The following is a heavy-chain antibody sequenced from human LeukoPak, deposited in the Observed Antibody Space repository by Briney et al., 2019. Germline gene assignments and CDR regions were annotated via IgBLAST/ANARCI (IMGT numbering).Heavy chain of an antibody. Sequence: PSETLSPTCTVSGGSISSYYWSWIRQPPGKGLEWIGYIYYSGSTNYNPSLKSRVTISVDTSKNQFSLKLSSVTAADTAVYYCARGRGDIPEGYFDYWGQGTLVTVSS. CDR3: ARGRGDIPEGYFDY. D-gene: IGHD3-10*01. J-gene: IGHJ4*02. CDR1: GGSISSYY. V-gene: IGHV4-59*01. CDR2: IYYSGST.